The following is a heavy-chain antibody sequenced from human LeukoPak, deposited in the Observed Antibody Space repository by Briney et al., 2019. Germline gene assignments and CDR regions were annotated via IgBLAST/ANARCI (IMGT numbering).Heavy chain of an antibody. CDR2: IHYSGST. V-gene: IGHV4-39*07. CDR3: AREEQLVRWNY. CDR1: GGSISDSAYY. D-gene: IGHD6-6*01. Sequence: SETLSLTCTVSGGSISDSAYYWGWVRQPPGKGLEWIGSIHYSGSTYHNPSLKSRVTISIDTSKNQFSLKVRSVTAADTAVYYCAREEQLVRWNYWGQGTLVTVSS. J-gene: IGHJ4*02.